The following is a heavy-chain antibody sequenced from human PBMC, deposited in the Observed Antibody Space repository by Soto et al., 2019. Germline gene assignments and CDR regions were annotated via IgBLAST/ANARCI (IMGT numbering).Heavy chain of an antibody. D-gene: IGHD7-27*01. Sequence: EVQLVESGGGLVQPGGSLRLSCAGSGFTLSGYWMHWVRQAPGKGPVWVSRLNPNGTFTTNADSVKGRFTISRDNAKDTVYLQMNSLRADDTAVYYCARAGTSTTHWGLFYNWGQGTLVTVSS. V-gene: IGHV3-74*01. CDR3: ARAGTSTTHWGLFYN. CDR2: LNPNGTFT. J-gene: IGHJ4*02. CDR1: GFTLSGYW.